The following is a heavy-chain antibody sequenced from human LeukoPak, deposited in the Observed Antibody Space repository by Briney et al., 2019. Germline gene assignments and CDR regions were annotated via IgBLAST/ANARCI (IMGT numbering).Heavy chain of an antibody. V-gene: IGHV4-39*07. CDR1: GGSISSSSYY. Sequence: PSETLSLTCTVSGGSISSSSYYWGWIRQPPGKGLEWIGSIYYSGSTNYNPSLKSRVTISVDTSKNQFSLKLSSVTAADTAVYYCARGPVGKLIITGTTDHYYYGMDVWGQGTTVTVSS. D-gene: IGHD1-7*01. CDR2: IYYSGST. J-gene: IGHJ6*02. CDR3: ARGPVGKLIITGTTDHYYYGMDV.